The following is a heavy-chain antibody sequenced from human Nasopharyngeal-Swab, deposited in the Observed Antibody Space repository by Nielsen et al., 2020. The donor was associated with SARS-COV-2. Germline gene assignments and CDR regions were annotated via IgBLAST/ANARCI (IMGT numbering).Heavy chain of an antibody. V-gene: IGHV3-23*01. CDR3: ARKELPFDY. D-gene: IGHD3-10*01. J-gene: IGHJ4*02. CDR1: GFILSDYA. CDR2: ISGSGSST. Sequence: GESLKIPCAASGFILSDYAMSRVRQAPGKGLEWVSTISGSGSSTYYTDSVRGRFTVSRDNSKNTVYLQMNSLRAEDTAVYYCARKELPFDYWGQGTLVTVSS.